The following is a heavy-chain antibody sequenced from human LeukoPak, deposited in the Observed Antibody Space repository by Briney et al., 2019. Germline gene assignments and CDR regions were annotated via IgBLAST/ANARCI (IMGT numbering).Heavy chain of an antibody. CDR3: STGNGYE. D-gene: IGHD5-12*01. CDR1: GFTFSDAL. J-gene: IGHJ4*02. CDR2: IKSKTDGGTM. Sequence: KPGGSLRLSCTASGFTFSDALMTWVRQAPGKGLEWVGRIKSKTDGGTMDYAAPVKGRFTISRDDSKNILSLQMNSLKTEDTAVYYCSTGNGYEWGQGTLVTVSS. V-gene: IGHV3-15*01.